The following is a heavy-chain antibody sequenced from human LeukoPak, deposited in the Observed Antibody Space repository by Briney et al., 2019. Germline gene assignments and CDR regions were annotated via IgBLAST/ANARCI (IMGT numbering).Heavy chain of an antibody. CDR2: ISRSSSTI. V-gene: IGHV3-48*01. Sequence: GGSLRLSCAASGFTFSSYSMNWVRQAPGKGLEWVSYISRSSSTIYYADSVKGRLTISRDNSKNTLYLQMNSLRAEDTAVYYCAKEALYYFDYWGQGTLVTVSS. CDR3: AKEALYYFDY. CDR1: GFTFSSYS. J-gene: IGHJ4*02.